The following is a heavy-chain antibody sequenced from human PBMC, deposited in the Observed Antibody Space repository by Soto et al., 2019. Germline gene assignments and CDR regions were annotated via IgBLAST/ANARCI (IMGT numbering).Heavy chain of an antibody. Sequence: EVQLVESGGGLVKPGGSLRLSCAASGFTFSSYSMNWVRQAPGKGLEWVSSISSSSSYIYYADSVKGRFTISRDNAKNSLFLQMNSLRAEDTAVYYCARGYHSYDSSGYDNLEAFEIWGQGTMVTVSS. CDR2: ISSSSSYI. CDR1: GFTFSSYS. J-gene: IGHJ3*02. D-gene: IGHD3-22*01. V-gene: IGHV3-21*01. CDR3: ARGYHSYDSSGYDNLEAFEI.